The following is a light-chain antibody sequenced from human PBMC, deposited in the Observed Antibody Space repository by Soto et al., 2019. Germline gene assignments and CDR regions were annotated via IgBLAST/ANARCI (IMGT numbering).Light chain of an antibody. J-gene: IGLJ2*01. CDR3: FSYAGSNTLVL. CDR1: SSDVGGYIY. V-gene: IGLV2-11*01. CDR2: DVN. Sequence: QSALTQPGSVSGSPGESVTISCTGTSSDVGGYIYVSWYQQHPGKAPKLMIYDVNKRPSGVPDRFSGSKSGNTASLTISGLQAEDEADYYCFSYAGSNTLVLFGTGTKLTVL.